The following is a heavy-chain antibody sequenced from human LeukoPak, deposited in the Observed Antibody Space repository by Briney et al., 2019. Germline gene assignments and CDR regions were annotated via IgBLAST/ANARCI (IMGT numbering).Heavy chain of an antibody. CDR2: ISGSGGST. CDR1: GFTFSSYA. CDR3: AKVGRDLVLWFGESTTYYFDY. Sequence: GGSPRLSCAASGFTFSSYAMSWVRQAPGKGLEWVSAISGSGGSTYYADSVKGRFTISRDNSKNTLYLQMNSLRAEDTAVYYCAKVGRDLVLWFGESTTYYFDYWGQGTLVTVSP. J-gene: IGHJ4*02. V-gene: IGHV3-23*01. D-gene: IGHD3-10*01.